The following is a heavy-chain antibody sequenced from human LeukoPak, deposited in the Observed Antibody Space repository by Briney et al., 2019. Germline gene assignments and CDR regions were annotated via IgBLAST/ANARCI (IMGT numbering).Heavy chain of an antibody. CDR2: IYSGGST. V-gene: IGHV3-53*01. CDR1: GFTVGTNY. Sequence: GGSLRLSCAASGFTVGTNYMSWVRQAPGKGLEWVSVIYSGGSTYYADSVKGRFTISRDNSMSTLYLQMNSLRAEDTAVYYCTRGFRPIDYWGQGTLVTVSS. J-gene: IGHJ4*02. CDR3: TRGFRPIDY.